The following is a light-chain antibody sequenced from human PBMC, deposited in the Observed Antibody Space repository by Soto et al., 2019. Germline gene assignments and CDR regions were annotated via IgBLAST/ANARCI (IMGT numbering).Light chain of an antibody. V-gene: IGKV3-20*01. CDR3: QQYGSSGT. CDR2: GAS. Sequence: EIVLTQSPGTLSLSPGESATLSCRASQSVSNNYLAWYQQKPGQAPRLLIYGASNRATGLPDRFSGSGSGTDFTLTISRLEPEDFAVYYCQQYGSSGTFGQGTKVEIK. J-gene: IGKJ1*01. CDR1: QSVSNNY.